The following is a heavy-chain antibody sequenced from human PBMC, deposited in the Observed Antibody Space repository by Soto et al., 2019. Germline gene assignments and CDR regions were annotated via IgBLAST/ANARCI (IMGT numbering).Heavy chain of an antibody. D-gene: IGHD3-22*01. J-gene: IGHJ4*02. Sequence: QVQLVESGGGVVQPGRSLRLSCAASGFTFSSYAMHWVRQAPGKGLEWVAVISYDGSNKYYADSVKGRFTISRDNSKNTLYLHMNSLRAEATAVYYCARATRGLVVVIPREIGMGDYWGQGTLVTVSS. CDR2: ISYDGSNK. CDR1: GFTFSSYA. V-gene: IGHV3-30-3*01. CDR3: ARATRGLVVVIPREIGMGDY.